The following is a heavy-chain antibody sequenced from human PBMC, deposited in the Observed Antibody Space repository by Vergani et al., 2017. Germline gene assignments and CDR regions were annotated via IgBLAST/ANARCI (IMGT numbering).Heavy chain of an antibody. CDR3: ARRDYGGNPLGAFDI. D-gene: IGHD4-23*01. J-gene: IGHJ3*02. Sequence: EVQLVQSGAEVKKPGESLRISCKASGYSLTSYWITWVRQMPGEGLEWMGKIDPSDSYTNYSPSFQGHVTISIDKSLSTAYLQWSSLKASDTAMYYCARRDYGGNPLGAFDIWGQGTMVTVSS. CDR2: IDPSDSYT. CDR1: GYSLTSYW. V-gene: IGHV5-10-1*03.